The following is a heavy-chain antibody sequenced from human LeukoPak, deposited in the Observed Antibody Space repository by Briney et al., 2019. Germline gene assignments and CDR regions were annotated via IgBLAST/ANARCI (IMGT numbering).Heavy chain of an antibody. CDR2: MNPNSGNT. Sequence: ASVKVSCKASGYTFTSYDINWVRQATGQGLEWMGWMNPNSGNTGYAEKFQGRITMTRNTSISTAYMELSSLRSEDTAVYYCTRETSSRYFDYWGQGTLVTVSS. CDR1: GYTFTSYD. V-gene: IGHV1-8*01. CDR3: TRETSSRYFDY. J-gene: IGHJ4*02.